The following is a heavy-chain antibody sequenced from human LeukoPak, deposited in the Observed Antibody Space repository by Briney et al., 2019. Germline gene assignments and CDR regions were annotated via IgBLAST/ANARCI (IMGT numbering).Heavy chain of an antibody. CDR1: RFTISSYA. V-gene: IGHV3-30-3*01. CDR3: ARDRKYYYDSSGYPDY. J-gene: IGHJ4*02. Sequence: GWSLTLSYPASRFTISSYAMHWVRQAPGKGLEWLAVISHDGSNKYYADSVKGRFTISRDNSKNALYLQMNSLRAEDTAVYYCARDRKYYYDSSGYPDYWGQGTLVTVSS. D-gene: IGHD3-22*01. CDR2: ISHDGSNK.